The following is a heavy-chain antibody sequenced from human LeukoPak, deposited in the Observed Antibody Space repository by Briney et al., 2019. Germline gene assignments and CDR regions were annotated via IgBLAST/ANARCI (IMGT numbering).Heavy chain of an antibody. D-gene: IGHD6-6*01. J-gene: IGHJ6*02. CDR2: IYYSGST. Sequence: SETLSLTCTVSGGSISSGGYYWSWIRQHPGKGLEWIGYIYYSGSTHYNPSLKSRVTISVDTSKNQFSLKLSSVTAADTAVYYCAREGTARYYHGMDVWGQGITVTVSS. V-gene: IGHV4-31*03. CDR3: AREGTARYYHGMDV. CDR1: GGSISSGGYY.